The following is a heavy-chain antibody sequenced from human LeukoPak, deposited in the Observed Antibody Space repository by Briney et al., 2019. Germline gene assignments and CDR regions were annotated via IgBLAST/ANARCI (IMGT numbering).Heavy chain of an antibody. CDR1: GGSISNSTYY. J-gene: IGHJ4*02. CDR2: IYYSGST. V-gene: IGHV4-39*07. Sequence: SETLSLTCFVSGGSISNSTYYWGWIRQPPGKVLEWIGSIYYSGSTYYNPSLKSRVTISVDTSKNQFSLKLTSVTAADTAVYYCARLGTRRIAAAGKWFQTPFDYWGQGTLVTVSS. D-gene: IGHD6-13*01. CDR3: ARLGTRRIAAAGKWFQTPFDY.